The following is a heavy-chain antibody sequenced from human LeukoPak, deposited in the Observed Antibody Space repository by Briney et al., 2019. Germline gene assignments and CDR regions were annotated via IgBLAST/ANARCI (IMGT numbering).Heavy chain of an antibody. V-gene: IGHV5-51*01. J-gene: IGHJ3*02. CDR1: EYNLTNYW. CDR3: ARQGSAQWDVFDI. CDR2: IYPGDSHT. Sequence: GESLKISCKGFEYNLTNYWIGWVRQMPGKGLEWMGIIYPGDSHTIYSPSFQGQVTISADKSINTAYLQWSSLKASDTAMYYCARQGSAQWDVFDIWGQGTMVAVSS. D-gene: IGHD2-8*01.